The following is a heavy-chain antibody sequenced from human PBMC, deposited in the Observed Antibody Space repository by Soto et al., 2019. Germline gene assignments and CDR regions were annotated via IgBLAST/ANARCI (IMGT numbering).Heavy chain of an antibody. D-gene: IGHD3-16*01. Sequence: XTLSLTCAVSGXSLSNDNYYWSWIRQPPGKGLEWIGYIYYSGTTNYNSYLKSRLSLSVDMSKNQFSLKLAYFTAADTAVYFCARSQRGRTAFTFDYWGQGALGTVSS. CDR3: ARSQRGRTAFTFDY. V-gene: IGHV4-61*01. J-gene: IGHJ4*02. CDR2: IYYSGTT. CDR1: GXSLSNDNYY.